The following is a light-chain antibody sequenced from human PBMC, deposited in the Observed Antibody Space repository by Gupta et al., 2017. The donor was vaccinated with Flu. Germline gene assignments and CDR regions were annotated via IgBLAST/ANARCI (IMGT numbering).Light chain of an antibody. J-gene: IGKJ4*01. CDR1: ESGLYSSDNKNY. CDR3: QQYESCPPLT. V-gene: IGKV4-1*01. Sequence: DIVMTQSPDSLAVSLGERATINCKSSESGLYSSDNKNYLAWYQQKPGQPPKLLIYWASTREADVPDRFSGSGFGKDLTLTISSRQAEDVAVYYCQQYESCPPLTFGGGTKVEIK. CDR2: WAS.